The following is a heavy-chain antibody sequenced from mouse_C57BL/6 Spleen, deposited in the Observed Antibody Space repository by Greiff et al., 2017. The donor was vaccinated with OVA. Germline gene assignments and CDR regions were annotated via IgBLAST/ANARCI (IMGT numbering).Heavy chain of an antibody. CDR1: GYTFTSYW. CDR2: INPSNGGT. Sequence: QVQLQQPGTELVKPGASVKLSCKASGYTFTSYWLHWVKQRPGQGLEWIGNINPSNGGTHYNEKFKSTATLTVDTYTSTAYMPLSSLTSEDSAVYYCARVGDYYGSSYALFAYWGQGTLVTVSA. D-gene: IGHD1-1*01. CDR3: ARVGDYYGSSYALFAY. V-gene: IGHV1-53*01. J-gene: IGHJ3*01.